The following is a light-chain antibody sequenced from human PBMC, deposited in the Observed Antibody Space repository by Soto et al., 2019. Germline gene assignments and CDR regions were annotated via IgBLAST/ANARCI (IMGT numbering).Light chain of an antibody. J-gene: IGLJ2*01. CDR3: GARDDSLKGVV. Sequence: QSVLTQPPSASGTPGQRVTLSCSGSSSNIGSHTVNWYQQFPGTAPKLLMYTNTQRPSGVPDRFSGSKSGTSATLAISGLQTEFEGEYCCGARDDSLKGVVFGGGTKLTVL. CDR2: TNT. V-gene: IGLV1-44*01. CDR1: SSNIGSHT.